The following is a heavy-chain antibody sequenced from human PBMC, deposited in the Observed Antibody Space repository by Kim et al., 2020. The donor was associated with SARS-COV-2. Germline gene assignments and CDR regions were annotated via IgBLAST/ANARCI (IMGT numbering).Heavy chain of an antibody. CDR3: ASTGGITRSWFDP. Sequence: YDPSLKRRVSVSVDASKNQYSVKLSSVTAADTAVYYCASTGGITRSWFDPWGQGTLVTVSS. V-gene: IGHV4-39*01. J-gene: IGHJ5*02. D-gene: IGHD1-20*01.